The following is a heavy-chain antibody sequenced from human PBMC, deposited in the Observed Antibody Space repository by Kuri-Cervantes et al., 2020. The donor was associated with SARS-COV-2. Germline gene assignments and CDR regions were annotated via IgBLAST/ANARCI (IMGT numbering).Heavy chain of an antibody. D-gene: IGHD3-22*01. Sequence: GESLKISCAASGFTFSSYAMSWVRQAPGKGLEWVSATSGSGGSTYYADSVKGRFIISRDNSKNTLYLQMNSLRAEDTAVYYCANLQWLLIDDAFDIWGQGTMVTVSS. J-gene: IGHJ3*02. CDR3: ANLQWLLIDDAFDI. CDR2: TSGSGGST. V-gene: IGHV3-23*01. CDR1: GFTFSSYA.